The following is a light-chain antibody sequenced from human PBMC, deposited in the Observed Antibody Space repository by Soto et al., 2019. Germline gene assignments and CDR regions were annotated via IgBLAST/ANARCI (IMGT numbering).Light chain of an antibody. CDR1: SSDVGTYNY. V-gene: IGLV2-14*01. CDR3: TSYTRDTALV. Sequence: QSALTQPASVSGSPGQSITISCTGTSSDVGTYNYVSWYQHHPGKAPKLIIYEVSNRPSGVSNRFSGSKSGSTASLTISGHQAEEEADYHCTSYTRDTALVFGTGTKVTVL. J-gene: IGLJ1*01. CDR2: EVS.